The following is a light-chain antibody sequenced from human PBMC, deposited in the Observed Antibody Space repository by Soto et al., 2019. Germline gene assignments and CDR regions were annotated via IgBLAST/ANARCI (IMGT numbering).Light chain of an antibody. CDR1: QSVRTY. CDR2: DAL. CDR3: QQRSGWLT. J-gene: IGKJ4*01. V-gene: IGKV3-11*01. Sequence: DIVLTQSPATLSLSPGERATLSCRASQSVRTYFAWYQQKPGQAPRLLIYDALHRATDLPARVSGSGSGTDFTLTISNLEAEDFAVYYCQQRSGWLTFGGGTKVEIK.